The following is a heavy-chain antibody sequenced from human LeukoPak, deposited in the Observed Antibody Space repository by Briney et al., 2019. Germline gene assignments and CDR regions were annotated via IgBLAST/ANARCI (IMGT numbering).Heavy chain of an antibody. V-gene: IGHV4-59*01. CDR2: IYYSGST. CDR1: GGSISSYY. D-gene: IGHD1-26*01. J-gene: IGHJ5*02. Sequence: MPSETLSLTCTVSGGSISSYYWSWIRQPPGKGLEWIGYIYYSGSTNYNPSLKSRVTISVDTSKNQFSLKLSSVTAADTAVYYCARDAGPGVGATNWFDPWGQGTLVTVSS. CDR3: ARDAGPGVGATNWFDP.